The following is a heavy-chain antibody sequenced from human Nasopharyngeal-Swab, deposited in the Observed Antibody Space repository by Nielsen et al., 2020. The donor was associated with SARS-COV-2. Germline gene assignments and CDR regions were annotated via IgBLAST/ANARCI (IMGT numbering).Heavy chain of an antibody. CDR2: ISSSSSYI. V-gene: IGHV3-21*01. D-gene: IGHD6-6*01. J-gene: IGHJ4*02. CDR1: GFTFGSYS. CDR3: ARSLRGSSLHY. Sequence: GGSLKISCAASGFTFGSYSMNWVRQAPGKGLEWVSSISSSSSYIYYADSVKGRFTISRDNAKNSLYLQMNSLRAEDTAVYYCARSLRGSSLHYWGQGTLVTVSS.